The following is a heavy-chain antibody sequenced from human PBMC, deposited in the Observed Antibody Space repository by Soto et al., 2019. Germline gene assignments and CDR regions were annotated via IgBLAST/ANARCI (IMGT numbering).Heavy chain of an antibody. CDR3: ANPAAGYCSSTSCYHYYYYYVDV. D-gene: IGHD2-2*01. V-gene: IGHV3-23*01. J-gene: IGHJ6*03. CDR1: GFTFSSYA. CDR2: ISGSGGST. Sequence: EVQLLESGGGVVQPGWSLRLSCAASGFTFSSYAMSWVRQAPGKGLEWVSAISGSGGSTYYADSVKGRFTISRDNSQNTLYLQMTRLSAEDTAVSNCANPAAGYCSSTSCYHYYYYYVDVWGNGTTVTVSS.